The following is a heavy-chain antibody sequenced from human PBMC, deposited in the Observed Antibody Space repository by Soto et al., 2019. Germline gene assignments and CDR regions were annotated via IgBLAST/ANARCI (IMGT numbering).Heavy chain of an antibody. V-gene: IGHV4-59*01. Sequence: QVQLQESGPGLVKPSETLSLTCTVSGGSISSYYWSWIRQPPGKGLEWIGYFYYSGSTNYNPSLRSRVTISVDTSKNQCSLKLSSVTAADTAVYYCSRGGWKLFDYWGQGTLVTVSS. J-gene: IGHJ4*02. CDR1: GGSISSYY. CDR2: FYYSGST. CDR3: SRGGWKLFDY. D-gene: IGHD6-19*01.